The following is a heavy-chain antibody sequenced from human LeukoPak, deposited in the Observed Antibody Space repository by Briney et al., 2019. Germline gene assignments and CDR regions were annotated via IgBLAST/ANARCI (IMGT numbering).Heavy chain of an antibody. Sequence: GGSLRLSCAASGFTFSSYAMSWVRQAPGKGLEWVSAISGSGGSTYYADSVKGRFTISRDNSKNTLYLQMNSLRAEDTAVYYCAKGTYYDFWSGYYEEGSGNYYYYYGMDVWGQGTMVTVSS. CDR2: ISGSGGST. J-gene: IGHJ6*02. CDR1: GFTFSSYA. V-gene: IGHV3-23*01. CDR3: AKGTYYDFWSGYYEEGSGNYYYYYGMDV. D-gene: IGHD3-3*01.